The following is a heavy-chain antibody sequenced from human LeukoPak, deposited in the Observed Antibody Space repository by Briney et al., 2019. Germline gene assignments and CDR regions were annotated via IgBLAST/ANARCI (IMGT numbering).Heavy chain of an antibody. V-gene: IGHV4-31*03. J-gene: IGHJ3*02. CDR3: ARDHPRSSWYRAFDI. CDR2: IYYSGST. D-gene: IGHD6-13*01. CDR1: GGSISSGGYY. Sequence: PSQTLSLTCTVSGGSISSGGYYWSWIRQHPGKGLEWIGYIYYSGSTYYNPSLKSRVTISVDTSKNQFSLKLSSVTAADTAVYYCARDHPRSSWYRAFDIWGQGTMVIVSS.